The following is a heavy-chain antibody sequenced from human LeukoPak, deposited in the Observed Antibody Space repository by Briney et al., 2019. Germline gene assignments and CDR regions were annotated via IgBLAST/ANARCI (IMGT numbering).Heavy chain of an antibody. CDR1: GFTFSNYW. CDR3: AEPLRDY. J-gene: IGHJ4*02. D-gene: IGHD1-14*01. V-gene: IGHV3-7*02. CDR2: IKQDGSEK. Sequence: GGSLRLSCAASGFTFSNYWMNWVRQAPGKGLEWVANIKQDGSEKYYVDSVKGRFTISRDNAKNSLYLQMNSLRAEDTAVYYCAEPLRDYWGQGTLVTVSS.